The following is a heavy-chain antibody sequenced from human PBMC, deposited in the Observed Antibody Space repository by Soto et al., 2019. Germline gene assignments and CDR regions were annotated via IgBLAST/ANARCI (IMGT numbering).Heavy chain of an antibody. CDR3: AKDFKVSGGHYGSLNYYYGMDV. V-gene: IGHV3-30*18. D-gene: IGHD3-10*01. J-gene: IGHJ6*02. Sequence: QVHLVESGGGVVQPGRSLRLSCAVSGFTFSAFGMHWVRQAPGKGLEWVAIISYDGIRKYYADSVKGRFTISRDTSKGALYLQMNSLTPEDTAVYYCAKDFKVSGGHYGSLNYYYGMDVWGQGTTVTVSS. CDR1: GFTFSAFG. CDR2: ISYDGIRK.